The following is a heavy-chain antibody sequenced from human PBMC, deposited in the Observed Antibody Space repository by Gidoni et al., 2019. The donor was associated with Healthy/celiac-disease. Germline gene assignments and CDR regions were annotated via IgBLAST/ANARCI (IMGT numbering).Heavy chain of an antibody. CDR1: GFTFSNAW. J-gene: IGHJ4*02. D-gene: IGHD2-15*01. CDR3: TTDYVVVAAGLDY. Sequence: EVQLVESGGGLVKPGGSLRLSCAASGFTFSNAWMSWVRQAPGKGLEWVGRIKSKTDGGTTDYAAPVKGRFTISRDDSKNTLYLQMNSLKTEDTAVYYCTTDYVVVAAGLDYWGQGTLVTVSS. CDR2: IKSKTDGGTT. V-gene: IGHV3-15*01.